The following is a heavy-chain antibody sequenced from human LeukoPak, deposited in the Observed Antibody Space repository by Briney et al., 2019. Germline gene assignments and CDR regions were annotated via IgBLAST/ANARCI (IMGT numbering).Heavy chain of an antibody. V-gene: IGHV4-34*01. J-gene: IGHJ4*02. D-gene: IGHD3-22*01. CDR1: GGSFSGYY. Sequence: PSETLSLTCAVYGGSFSGYYWSWIRQPPGKGLEWIGEINHSGSTNYNPSLKSRVTISVDTSKNQFSLKLSSVTAADTAVYYCARDGGDYYDSSGYYYDYWGQGTLVTVSS. CDR3: ARDGGDYYDSSGYYYDY. CDR2: INHSGST.